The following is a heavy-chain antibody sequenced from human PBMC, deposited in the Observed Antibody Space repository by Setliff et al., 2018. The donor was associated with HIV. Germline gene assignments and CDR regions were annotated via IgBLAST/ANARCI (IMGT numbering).Heavy chain of an antibody. Sequence: ASVKVSCKASGYTFTNYGISWLRQAPGQGLEWMGGIIPIFGTANYAQKFQGRVTITADESTSTAYMELSSLRSEDTAVYYCARGEKRFLEWLPLDYYYYYYMDVWGKGITVTVSS. J-gene: IGHJ6*03. CDR3: ARGEKRFLEWLPLDYYYYYYMDV. CDR1: GYTFTNYG. V-gene: IGHV1-69*13. CDR2: IIPIFGTA. D-gene: IGHD3-3*01.